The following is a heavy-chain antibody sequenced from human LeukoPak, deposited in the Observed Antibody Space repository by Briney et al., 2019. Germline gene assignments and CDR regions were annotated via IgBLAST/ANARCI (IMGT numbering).Heavy chain of an antibody. J-gene: IGHJ6*03. Sequence: ASVKVSCKASGGTFSSYAINWVRQAPGQGLEWMGGIIPILGTANYAQKFQGRVTITTDESTSTAYMELSSLRSEDTAVYYCARDSNWNYFYMDVWGKGTTVTVSS. CDR2: IIPILGTA. CDR1: GGTFSSYA. V-gene: IGHV1-69*05. CDR3: ARDSNWNYFYMDV. D-gene: IGHD1-20*01.